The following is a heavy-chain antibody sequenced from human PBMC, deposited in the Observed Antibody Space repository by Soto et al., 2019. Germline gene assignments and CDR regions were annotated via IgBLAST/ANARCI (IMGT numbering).Heavy chain of an antibody. CDR3: ARHGLGTLHGLVDV. J-gene: IGHJ6*02. D-gene: IGHD4-4*01. CDR2: IQYRVYS. CDR1: GGSITDYY. V-gene: IGHV4-59*08. Sequence: QVQLQESGPGLVKRSETLSLTCTVSGGSITDYYCSWFGQPPGKGLEWIGYIQYRVYSAYDLSLKRRVTMSMDTSKTHSSLMLASVTAAYPAVYYCARHGLGTLHGLVDVWAQGTTVIVSS.